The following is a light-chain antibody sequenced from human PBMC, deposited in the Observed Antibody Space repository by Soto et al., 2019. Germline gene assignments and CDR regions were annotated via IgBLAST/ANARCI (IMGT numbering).Light chain of an antibody. J-gene: IGKJ5*01. V-gene: IGKV1-33*01. CDR2: DAS. Sequence: QMPQSPSSLSASVGDRVTITCRASQGIRNDLKCYQQKPGKAPQLLIYDASNLETGVPSRFSGSGSGTDFTFTISSLQPQDIATYYCQQYDNRFGQGTRLEI. CDR3: QQYDNR. CDR1: QGIRND.